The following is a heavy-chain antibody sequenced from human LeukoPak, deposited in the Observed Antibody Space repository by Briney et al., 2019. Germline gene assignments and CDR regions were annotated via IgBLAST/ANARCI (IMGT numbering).Heavy chain of an antibody. CDR1: GFTLCSFL. Sequence: AGGALRLSCVGSGFTLCSFLVNWVRQGPGKGLEWVANIKDDGSEKYSVDSVKGRFTISRDNAKNLLYLQMSSLRAEDTAVYYCARARIDYWGQGTLVTVSS. CDR2: IKDDGSEK. J-gene: IGHJ4*02. V-gene: IGHV3-7*04. CDR3: ARARIDY. D-gene: IGHD1-14*01.